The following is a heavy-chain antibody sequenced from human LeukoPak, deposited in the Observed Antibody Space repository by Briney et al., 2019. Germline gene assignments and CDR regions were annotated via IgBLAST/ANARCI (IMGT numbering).Heavy chain of an antibody. D-gene: IGHD2-2*01. Sequence: GESLKISCKGSGYRFTSYWIGWVRQMPGKGLEWMGIIYPGGSDTRYSPSFQGQVTISADKSISTAYLQWSSLKASDTAMYYCARLGSRYCSNNICEPSDYWGQGTLVTVSS. CDR1: GYRFTSYW. J-gene: IGHJ4*02. V-gene: IGHV5-51*01. CDR2: IYPGGSDT. CDR3: ARLGSRYCSNNICEPSDY.